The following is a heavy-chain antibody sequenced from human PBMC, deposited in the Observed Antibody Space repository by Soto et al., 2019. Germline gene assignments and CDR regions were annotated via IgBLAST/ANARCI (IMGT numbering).Heavy chain of an antibody. CDR1: GGSISSSSYD. J-gene: IGHJ5*02. D-gene: IGHD3-22*01. CDR3: ARLSYYDSSGSSYWFDP. Sequence: SETLSLTCTVSGGSISSSSYDWGWIRKPPGKGLEWIGSIYYSGSTYYNPSLKSRVTISVDTSKNQFSLKLSSVTAADTAVYYCARLSYYDSSGSSYWFDPWGQGTLVTVSS. V-gene: IGHV4-39*01. CDR2: IYYSGST.